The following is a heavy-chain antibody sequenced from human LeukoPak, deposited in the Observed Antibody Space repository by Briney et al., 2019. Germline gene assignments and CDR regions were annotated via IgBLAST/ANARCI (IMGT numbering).Heavy chain of an antibody. CDR3: ARPSSSWYDNFDY. D-gene: IGHD6-13*01. Sequence: GESLKISCKGSGYSFTSYWIGWVRQMPGKGLEWMGVIYPGDSDTRYSPSLQGQVTISADKSISTAYLQWSSLKASDTAMYYCARPSSSWYDNFDYWGQGTLSPSPQ. CDR2: IYPGDSDT. CDR1: GYSFTSYW. V-gene: IGHV5-51*01. J-gene: IGHJ4*02.